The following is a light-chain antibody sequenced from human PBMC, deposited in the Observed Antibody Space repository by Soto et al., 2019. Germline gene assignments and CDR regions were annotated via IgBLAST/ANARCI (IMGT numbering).Light chain of an antibody. CDR2: EVT. J-gene: IGLJ1*01. V-gene: IGLV2-14*01. CDR1: SGDIGSYNR. Sequence: SGSPGQSITISCTGTSGDIGSYNRVSWYQQHPGKAPKLIIYEVTDRPSGVSNRFSGSKSGNTASLTISGLQAEDEAEYYCSSYTNINTRACVFGTGTKVTVL. CDR3: SSYTNINTRACV.